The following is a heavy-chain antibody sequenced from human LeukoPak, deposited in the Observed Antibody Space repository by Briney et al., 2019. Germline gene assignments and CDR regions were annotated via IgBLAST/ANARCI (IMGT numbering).Heavy chain of an antibody. CDR1: GFTFSSYW. Sequence: PGGSLRLSCGASGFTFSSYWMSWVRQAPGKGLEWVANIKEDGSEKYYVDSVKGRFTISRDNAKNSLYLQMNSLRAEDTAVYYCARLREIPVFGVVTKSTSYFDYWGQGTLVTVSS. D-gene: IGHD3-3*01. V-gene: IGHV3-7*01. J-gene: IGHJ4*02. CDR2: IKEDGSEK. CDR3: ARLREIPVFGVVTKSTSYFDY.